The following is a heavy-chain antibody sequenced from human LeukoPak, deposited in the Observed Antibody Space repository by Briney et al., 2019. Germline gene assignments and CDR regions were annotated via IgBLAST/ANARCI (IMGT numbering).Heavy chain of an antibody. Sequence: GGSLRLSCAASGFTFSSFTMTWVRQTPGKGPEWVAAIGGRGTSTYYADSVKGRFTISRDNSKDTLYLQTNSLRADDTAVYYCVPGHQELVPFYFDYWGQGTLVTVSS. CDR1: GFTFSSFT. CDR3: VPGHQELVPFYFDY. D-gene: IGHD2-8*02. V-gene: IGHV3-23*01. CDR2: IGGRGTST. J-gene: IGHJ4*02.